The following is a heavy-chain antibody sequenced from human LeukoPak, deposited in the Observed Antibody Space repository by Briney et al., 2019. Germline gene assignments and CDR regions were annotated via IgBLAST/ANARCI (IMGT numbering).Heavy chain of an antibody. Sequence: SVKVSCKASGGTFSSYAISWVRQAPGQGLEWMGGIIPIFGTANYAQKFQGRVTITADESTSTAYMELSSLRSEDTAVYYCARDSDNWNYFDYWGQGTPVTVSS. CDR2: IIPIFGTA. CDR3: ARDSDNWNYFDY. D-gene: IGHD1-20*01. J-gene: IGHJ4*02. CDR1: GGTFSSYA. V-gene: IGHV1-69*13.